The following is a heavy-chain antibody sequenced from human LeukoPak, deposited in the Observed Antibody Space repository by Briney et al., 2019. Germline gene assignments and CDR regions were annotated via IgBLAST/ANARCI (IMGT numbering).Heavy chain of an antibody. V-gene: IGHV3-23*01. D-gene: IGHD2-15*01. J-gene: IGHJ6*02. CDR2: ISGSGGST. Sequence: PGGSLRLSCAAARFTFNSYAMSWLRQAPGKGLEWVSAISGSGGSTYYTDSVKGPFTISRDNSKNTLYLQMNSLRAEDTAVYYCAKDGRYCSGGSPCWVYYYGMDVWGQGTTVTVSS. CDR1: RFTFNSYA. CDR3: AKDGRYCSGGSPCWVYYYGMDV.